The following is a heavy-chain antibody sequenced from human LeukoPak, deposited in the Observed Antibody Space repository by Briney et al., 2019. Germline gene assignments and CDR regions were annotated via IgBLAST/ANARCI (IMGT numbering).Heavy chain of an antibody. V-gene: IGHV4-59*01. CDR1: GGSISSYY. Sequence: SETLSLTCTVSGGSISSYYWSWIRQPPGGGLEWIGYIYYSGSTNYNPSLKSRATISVDTSKNQFSLKLSSVTAADTAVYYCARGGDDYVWGSPNWFDPWGQGTLVTVSS. D-gene: IGHD3-16*01. CDR3: ARGGDDYVWGSPNWFDP. J-gene: IGHJ5*02. CDR2: IYYSGST.